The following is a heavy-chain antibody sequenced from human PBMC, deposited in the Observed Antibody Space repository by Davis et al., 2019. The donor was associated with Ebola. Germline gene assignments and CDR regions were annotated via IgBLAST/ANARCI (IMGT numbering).Heavy chain of an antibody. CDR3: AKSIAARYYYYGMDV. J-gene: IGHJ6*02. V-gene: IGHV3-9*01. CDR2: ISWNSGSI. Sequence: GGSLRLSCAASGFTFSSYWMSWVRQAPGKGLEWVSGISWNSGSIGYADSVKGRFTISRDNAKNSLYLQMNSLRAEDTALYYCAKSIAARYYYYGMDVWGQGTTVTVSS. D-gene: IGHD6-6*01. CDR1: GFTFSSYW.